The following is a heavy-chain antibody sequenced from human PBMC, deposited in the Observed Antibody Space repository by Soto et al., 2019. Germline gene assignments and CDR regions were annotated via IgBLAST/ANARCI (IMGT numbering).Heavy chain of an antibody. CDR2: IRSKPNNYAT. J-gene: IGHJ6*03. CDR3: SRQASDFWSGKPQYYMDV. D-gene: IGHD3-3*01. Sequence: GGSLRLSCAASGFTFSGSAMHWVRPASGKGLEWVGRIRSKPNNYATAYGASAKGRFTISRDDSKNTAYLQMNSLNTEDTAVYYCSRQASDFWSGKPQYYMDVWGKGTTVTVSS. CDR1: GFTFSGSA. V-gene: IGHV3-73*01.